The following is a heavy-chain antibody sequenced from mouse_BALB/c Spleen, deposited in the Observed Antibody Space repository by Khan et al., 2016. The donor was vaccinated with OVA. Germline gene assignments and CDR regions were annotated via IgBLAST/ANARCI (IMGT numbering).Heavy chain of an antibody. J-gene: IGHJ2*01. CDR3: AREEALYHVDH. V-gene: IGHV1S132*01. CDR1: GYSFTSYW. Sequence: QVRLQQSGAELVRPAPSVKLSCNTSGYSFTSYWIHWIKQRPGQGLEWIARIYPGTDNSYYNEKFKDKAILTADKSSSTAYMQLSSLKSEDSDVYFCAREEALYHVDHWGQGTTLTVSS. CDR2: IYPGTDNS. D-gene: IGHD3-2*02.